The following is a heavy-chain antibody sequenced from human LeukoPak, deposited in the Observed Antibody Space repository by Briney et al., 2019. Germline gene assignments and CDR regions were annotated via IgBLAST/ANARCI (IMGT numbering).Heavy chain of an antibody. CDR1: GFTFNNYA. CDR3: AKEGGIDYFVSSGYYYT. CDR2: ISGSGGST. D-gene: IGHD3-22*01. J-gene: IGHJ4*02. Sequence: GGSLRLSCAASGFTFNNYAMSWVRQAPGKGLEWVSAISGSGGSTYYADSVKGRFTISRDTSKNTLYLQMNSLRAEDTAVYYCAKEGGIDYFVSSGYYYTWGQGTLVTVSS. V-gene: IGHV3-23*01.